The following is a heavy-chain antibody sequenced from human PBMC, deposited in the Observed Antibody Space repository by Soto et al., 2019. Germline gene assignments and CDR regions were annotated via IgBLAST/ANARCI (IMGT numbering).Heavy chain of an antibody. Sequence: ASVKVSCKASGYTFTSSGISWVRQAPGQGPEWMGWISTYNGNTNYAQNLQGRVTMTTDTSTSTAYMELRGLRSDDTAVYYCARTVADYFDYWGQGTLVTVSS. D-gene: IGHD6-19*01. CDR1: GYTFTSSG. V-gene: IGHV1-18*01. J-gene: IGHJ4*02. CDR3: ARTVADYFDY. CDR2: ISTYNGNT.